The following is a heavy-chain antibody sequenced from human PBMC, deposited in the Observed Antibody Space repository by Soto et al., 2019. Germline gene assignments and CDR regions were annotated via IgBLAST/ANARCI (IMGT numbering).Heavy chain of an antibody. Sequence: SATQSLTCTVSGGSISSGDYYWRWIRQPPGKGLEWIGNIHYSGTTNYNPSLASRVTLSVDTSKNQFSLKMTSVTAADRAMYFCARYNSYAIDYWGRGTLVTVSS. D-gene: IGHD2-8*01. CDR2: IHYSGTT. J-gene: IGHJ4*02. CDR1: GGSISSGDYY. CDR3: ARYNSYAIDY. V-gene: IGHV4-61*08.